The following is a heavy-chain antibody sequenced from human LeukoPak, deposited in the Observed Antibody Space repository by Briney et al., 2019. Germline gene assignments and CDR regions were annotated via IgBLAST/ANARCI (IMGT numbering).Heavy chain of an antibody. V-gene: IGHV1-2*02. CDR2: INPNSGGT. CDR3: ARDQIFGVVIWYMDV. CDR1: GYTFTGYY. Sequence: ASVKVSCKASGYTFTGYYMHWVRQAPGQGLEWMGWINPNSGGTNYAQKFQGRATMTRDTSISTAYMELSRLRSDDTAVYYCARDQIFGVVIWYMDVWGKGTTVTVSS. J-gene: IGHJ6*03. D-gene: IGHD3-3*01.